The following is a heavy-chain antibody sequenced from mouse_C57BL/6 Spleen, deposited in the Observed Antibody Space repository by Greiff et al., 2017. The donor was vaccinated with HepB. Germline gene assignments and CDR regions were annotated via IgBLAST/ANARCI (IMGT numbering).Heavy chain of an antibody. CDR3: ARHGDGYSYWYFDV. D-gene: IGHD2-3*01. CDR2: LSSGGSYT. Sequence: EVMLVGSGGDLVKPGGSLKLSCAASGFTFSSYGMSWVRQTPDKRLEWVATLSSGGSYTYYPDSVKGRFTISRDNAKNTLYLQMSSLKSEDTAMYYCARHGDGYSYWYFDVWGTGTTVTVSS. V-gene: IGHV5-6*02. J-gene: IGHJ1*03. CDR1: GFTFSSYG.